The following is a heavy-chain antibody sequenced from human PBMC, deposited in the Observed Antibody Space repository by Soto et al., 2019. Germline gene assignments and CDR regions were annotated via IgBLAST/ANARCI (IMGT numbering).Heavy chain of an antibody. Sequence: SETLSLTCTVSGGSISSGGYYWSWIRQHPGKGLEWIGYIYYSGSTYYNPSLKSRVTISVDTSKNQFSLKLSSVTAADTAVYYFARATYRHYDILPGYYKCWFDPWGQGTRVIVSS. CDR1: GGSISSGGYY. D-gene: IGHD3-9*01. V-gene: IGHV4-31*03. CDR2: IYYSGST. CDR3: ARATYRHYDILPGYYKCWFDP. J-gene: IGHJ5*02.